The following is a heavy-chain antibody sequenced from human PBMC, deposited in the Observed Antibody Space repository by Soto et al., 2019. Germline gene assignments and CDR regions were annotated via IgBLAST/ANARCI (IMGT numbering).Heavy chain of an antibody. V-gene: IGHV3-48*01. D-gene: IGHD2-15*01. Sequence: PAGSLTLPCAASPSTPSRYSMNWVRQAPGNGLEWVSYISSSSSTIYYADSVKGRFTISRVNAKNSLYLQMNSLRAEDTAVYYCARGLCSGGSCYSFGYWGQGTLVTVSS. CDR2: ISSSSSTI. J-gene: IGHJ4*02. CDR3: ARGLCSGGSCYSFGY. CDR1: PSTPSRYS.